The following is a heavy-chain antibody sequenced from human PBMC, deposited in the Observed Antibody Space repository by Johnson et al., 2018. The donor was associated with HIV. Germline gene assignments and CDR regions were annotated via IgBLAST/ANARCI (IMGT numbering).Heavy chain of an antibody. CDR2: IYSGGST. Sequence: VQLVESGGSMVRPGGSRRLSCAVSGFTVSSNYMNWVRQAPGKGLEWVSVIYSGGSTYYADSVKGRFTISRDNSKNTLYLQMNSLRAEDTAVYYCARGTGTDDAFDIWGQGTMVTVSS. CDR3: ARGTGTDDAFDI. CDR1: GFTVSSNY. D-gene: IGHD1-1*01. V-gene: IGHV3-53*01. J-gene: IGHJ3*02.